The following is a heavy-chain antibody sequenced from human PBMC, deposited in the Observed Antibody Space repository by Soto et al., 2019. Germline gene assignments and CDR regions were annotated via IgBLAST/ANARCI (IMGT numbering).Heavy chain of an antibody. Sequence: QVQLQESGPGLVKPSETLSLTCTVSGGSISSYYWSWIRQPPGKGLEWIGYIYYSGSTNYNPSLKSRVTISVDTSKNQFSLKLSSVTAADTAVYYCARSEITGTTFGGYNWFDPWGQGTLVTVSS. CDR2: IYYSGST. D-gene: IGHD1-7*01. CDR1: GGSISSYY. J-gene: IGHJ5*02. CDR3: ARSEITGTTFGGYNWFDP. V-gene: IGHV4-59*01.